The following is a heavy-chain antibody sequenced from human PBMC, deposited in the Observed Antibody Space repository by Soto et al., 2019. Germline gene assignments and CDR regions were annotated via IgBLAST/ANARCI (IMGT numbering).Heavy chain of an antibody. CDR1: GGSISSRSYY. D-gene: IGHD6-13*01. J-gene: IGHJ4*02. CDR2: IYYSGST. Sequence: QLQLQESGPGLVKPSETLSLTCTVSGGSISSRSYYWGWIRQPPGKGLEWIGRIYYSGSTYSNPSRKSRVPISVHASKNQPSLKLSSVTAADTAVYYCARLWYSSSWSGLIGGSYFDYWGQGTLVTVSS. CDR3: ARLWYSSSWSGLIGGSYFDY. V-gene: IGHV4-39*01.